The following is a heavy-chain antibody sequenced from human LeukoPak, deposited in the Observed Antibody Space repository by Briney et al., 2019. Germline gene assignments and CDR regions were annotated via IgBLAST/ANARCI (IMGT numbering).Heavy chain of an antibody. Sequence: GASVKVSCKASGYTFTSYDINWVRQATGQGLEWMGWMNPNSGNTGYAQKFQGRVTMTRNTSISTAYMELSSLRSEDTAVYYCARATHLPIFGVVTLDYWGQGTLVTVSS. CDR2: MNPNSGNT. D-gene: IGHD3-3*01. J-gene: IGHJ4*02. CDR3: ARATHLPIFGVVTLDY. CDR1: GYTFTSYD. V-gene: IGHV1-8*01.